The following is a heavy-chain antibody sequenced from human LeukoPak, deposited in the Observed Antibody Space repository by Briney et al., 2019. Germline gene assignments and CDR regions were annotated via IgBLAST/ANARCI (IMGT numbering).Heavy chain of an antibody. V-gene: IGHV4-59*12. Sequence: SETLSLTCTVSGGSISSYYWSWIRQPPGKGLEWIGYIYYSGSTNYNPSLKSRVTISLDTSKNQFSLKLSSVTAADTAVYYCAREGGLQHHFDYWGQGTLVTVSS. CDR1: GGSISSYY. J-gene: IGHJ4*02. CDR3: AREGGLQHHFDY. CDR2: IYYSGST. D-gene: IGHD4-11*01.